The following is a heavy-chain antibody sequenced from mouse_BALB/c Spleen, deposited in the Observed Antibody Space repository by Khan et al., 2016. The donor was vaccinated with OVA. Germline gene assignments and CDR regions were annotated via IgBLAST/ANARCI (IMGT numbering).Heavy chain of an antibody. J-gene: IGHJ4*01. CDR1: GYSITSDYA. V-gene: IGHV3-2*02. CDR2: ISYSGST. CDR3: ARDGSRYNYAMDY. Sequence: EVQLQESGPGLVKPSQSLSLTCTVTGYSITSDYAWNWIRQFPGNKLEWMGYISYSGSTNYNPALKSRISITRDTSENQFFLQLNSVTTEDTATXYCARDGSRYNYAMDYWGQGTSVTVSS. D-gene: IGHD2-3*01.